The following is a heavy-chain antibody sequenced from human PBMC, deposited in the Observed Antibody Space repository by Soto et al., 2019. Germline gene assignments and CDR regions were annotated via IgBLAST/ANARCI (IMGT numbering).Heavy chain of an antibody. V-gene: IGHV4-30-4*01. CDR1: GGSISSGDYY. CDR2: IYYSGST. J-gene: IGHJ6*02. CDR3: ARDGTIAAAGYYYYYGMDV. D-gene: IGHD6-13*01. Sequence: SETLSLTCTVSGGSISSGDYYWSWIRQPPGKGLEWIGYIYYSGSTYYNPSLKSRVTISVDTSKNQFSLKLSSVTAADTAVYYCARDGTIAAAGYYYYYGMDVWGQGTTVTSP.